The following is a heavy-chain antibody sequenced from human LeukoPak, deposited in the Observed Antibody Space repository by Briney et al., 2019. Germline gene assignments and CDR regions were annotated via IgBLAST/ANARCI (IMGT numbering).Heavy chain of an antibody. CDR1: GGTFSSYA. D-gene: IGHD2-2*01. V-gene: IGHV1-69*01. Sequence: SVKVSCKASGGTFSSYAISWVRQAPGQGLEWMGGIIPIFGTANYAQKFQGRVTITADESTSTAYMELGSLRSEDTAVYYCARGRVPAAMGYFDYWGQGTLVTVSS. J-gene: IGHJ4*02. CDR2: IIPIFGTA. CDR3: ARGRVPAAMGYFDY.